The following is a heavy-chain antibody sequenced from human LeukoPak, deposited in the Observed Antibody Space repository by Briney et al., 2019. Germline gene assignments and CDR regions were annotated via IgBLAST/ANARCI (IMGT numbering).Heavy chain of an antibody. J-gene: IGHJ4*02. V-gene: IGHV4-59*01. CDR2: IYYSGRT. CDR1: GGSISSYY. CDR3: ARVPKTGATGYFDY. Sequence: KPSETLSLTCPVSGGSISSYYWSWIRQPPGKGMGWIGDIYYSGRTSYNASLKSRVTISLDTSKNQFSLNLSSVTAADTAVYYCARVPKTGATGYFDYWGQGTLVTVSS. D-gene: IGHD1-26*01.